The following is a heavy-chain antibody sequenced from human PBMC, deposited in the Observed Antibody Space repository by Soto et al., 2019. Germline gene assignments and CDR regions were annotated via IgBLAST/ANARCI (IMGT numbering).Heavy chain of an antibody. CDR3: TAHNFLSGSGFDP. CDR1: GFSFSDAW. CDR2: IKSNADGGTT. D-gene: IGHD3-3*01. V-gene: IGHV3-15*07. Sequence: ELQLVESGGGLVKPGGSLRLSCAGPGFSFSDAWMNWVRQAPGKGLDWVGRIKSNADGGTTDYAAPVKGRFTISRDDSKKTLYLQMNSLKTEDTAVYYCTAHNFLSGSGFDPWGQGTLVTVSS. J-gene: IGHJ5*02.